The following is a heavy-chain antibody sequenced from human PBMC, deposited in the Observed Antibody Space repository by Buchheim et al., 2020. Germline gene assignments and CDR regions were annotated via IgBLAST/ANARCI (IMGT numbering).Heavy chain of an antibody. CDR1: GFTFSSHW. CDR3: ASPGTRDEYDFDY. CDR2: INSDGSST. D-gene: IGHD5-24*01. V-gene: IGHV3-74*01. Sequence: EVQLVESGGGLVQPGGSLRLSCAASGFTFSSHWMHWVRQAPGKGLVWVSRINSDGSSTRYADSVKGRFTISRDNAKNTVYLQMNSLRAEDTAVYYCASPGTRDEYDFDYWGQGAL. J-gene: IGHJ4*02.